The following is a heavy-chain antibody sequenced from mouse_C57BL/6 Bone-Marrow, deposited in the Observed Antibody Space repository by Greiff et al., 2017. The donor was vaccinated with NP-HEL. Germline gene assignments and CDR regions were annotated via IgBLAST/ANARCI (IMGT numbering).Heavy chain of an antibody. CDR1: GYTFTSYW. V-gene: IGHV1-64*01. D-gene: IGHD1-1*01. Sequence: QVQLQQSGAELVKPGASVKLSCKASGYTFTSYWMHWVKQRPGQGLEWIGMIHPNSGSTNYNEKFKSKATLTVDKSSSTAYMQLSSLTSEDSAVYYCASPRLLRYAMDYWGQGTSVTVSS. CDR3: ASPRLLRYAMDY. CDR2: IHPNSGST. J-gene: IGHJ4*01.